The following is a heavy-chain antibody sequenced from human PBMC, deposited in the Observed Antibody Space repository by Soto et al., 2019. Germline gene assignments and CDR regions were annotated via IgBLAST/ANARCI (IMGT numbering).Heavy chain of an antibody. D-gene: IGHD2-2*01. CDR1: GDYIHVGGYY. V-gene: IGHV4-30-4*01. Sequence: SETLSLTCSVSGDYIHVGGYYWTWIRQRPGKGLEWMGYIYYTGKTYYSPSLESRLTMSVDRSKNQFSLRLTSVTAADTAVYFCGRDLTSNANCIDPWGQGTLVTVSS. CDR3: GRDLTSNANCIDP. J-gene: IGHJ5*02. CDR2: IYYTGKT.